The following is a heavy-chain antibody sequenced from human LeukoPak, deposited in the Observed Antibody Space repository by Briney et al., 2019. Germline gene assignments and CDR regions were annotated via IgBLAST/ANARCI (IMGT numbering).Heavy chain of an antibody. CDR3: ARFGRYSYGRTSFDY. D-gene: IGHD5-18*01. V-gene: IGHV4-34*01. J-gene: IGHJ4*02. CDR2: INHSGST. CDR1: GGSFSGYY. Sequence: KPSETLSLTCAVYGGSFSGYYWSWIRQPPGKGLEWIGEINHSGSTNYNPSLKSRVTISVDTSKNQFSLKLSSVTAADTAVYYCARFGRYSYGRTSFDYWGQGTLVTASS.